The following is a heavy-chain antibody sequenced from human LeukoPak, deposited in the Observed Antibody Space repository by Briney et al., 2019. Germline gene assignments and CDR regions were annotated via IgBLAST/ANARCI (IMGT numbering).Heavy chain of an antibody. D-gene: IGHD6-13*01. CDR1: GGSISSSSYY. CDR3: ATHSIAAAGPFDY. CDR2: IYYSGST. Sequence: SETPSLTCTVSGGSISSSSYYWGWIRQPPGKGLEWIGSIYYSGSTYYNPSLKSRVTISVDTSKNQFSLKLSSVTAADTAVYYCATHSIAAAGPFDYWGQGTLVTASS. J-gene: IGHJ4*02. V-gene: IGHV4-39*05.